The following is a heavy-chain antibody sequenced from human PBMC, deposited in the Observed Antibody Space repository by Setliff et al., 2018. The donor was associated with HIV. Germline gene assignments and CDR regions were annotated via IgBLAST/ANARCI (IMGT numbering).Heavy chain of an antibody. CDR3: ARDQVAVDSVARWRKEYFMDV. V-gene: IGHV3-30*01. D-gene: IGHD5-12*01. Sequence: PGGSLRLSCAASGFIFSSYAMHWVRQAPGKGLEWVAVMPYDGNNKYYADSVKGRFTISRDNSRNTLFLQMNSLRPEDTAVYYCARDQVAVDSVARWRKEYFMDVWGKGTTVTVSS. J-gene: IGHJ6*03. CDR2: MPYDGNNK. CDR1: GFIFSSYA.